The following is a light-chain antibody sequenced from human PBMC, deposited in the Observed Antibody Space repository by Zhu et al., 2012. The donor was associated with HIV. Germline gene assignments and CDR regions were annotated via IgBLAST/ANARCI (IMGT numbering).Light chain of an antibody. CDR1: QSVSSSY. Sequence: EIVLTQSPGTLSLSPGERATLSCRASQSVSSSYLAWYQQKPGQAPRLVIYGAFIRATGIPARFSGSGSGTEFSLTISSLESEDFAVYYCQQYDNWPPLTFGGGTKVEIK. J-gene: IGKJ4*01. CDR2: GAF. V-gene: IGKV3-20*01. CDR3: QQYDNWPPLT.